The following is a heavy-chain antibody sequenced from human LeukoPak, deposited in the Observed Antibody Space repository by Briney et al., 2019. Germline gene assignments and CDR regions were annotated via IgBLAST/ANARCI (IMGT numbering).Heavy chain of an antibody. V-gene: IGHV1-18*04. J-gene: IGHJ3*02. CDR2: ISPFNGNT. D-gene: IGHD6-19*01. CDR3: ARDREQWVPLGALDI. Sequence: ASVKVSCKASGYTFTSYYMHWVRQAPGQGLEWLGWISPFNGNTNYAQNLQGRATMSTDTSTSTAYMDLRSLRSDDTAVYYCARDREQWVPLGALDIWGQGTVVTVSS. CDR1: GYTFTSYY.